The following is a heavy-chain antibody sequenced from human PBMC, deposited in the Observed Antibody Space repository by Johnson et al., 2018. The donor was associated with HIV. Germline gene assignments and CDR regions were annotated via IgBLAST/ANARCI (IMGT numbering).Heavy chain of an antibody. Sequence: EVQLVESWGGLVQPGRSLRLSCAASGFTFDDYAMHWVRQAPGKGLEWVSGISWNSGSIGYADSVKGRFTISRDNAKNSLYLQMNSLRAEDTALYYCAKGALLVRAARPGAFDIWGQGTMVTVSS. CDR1: GFTFDDYA. D-gene: IGHD6-6*01. J-gene: IGHJ3*02. V-gene: IGHV3-9*01. CDR3: AKGALLVRAARPGAFDI. CDR2: ISWNSGSI.